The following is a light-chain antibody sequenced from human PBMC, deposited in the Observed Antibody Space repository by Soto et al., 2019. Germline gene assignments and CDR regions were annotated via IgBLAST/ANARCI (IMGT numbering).Light chain of an antibody. CDR3: QQYNDWPLT. V-gene: IGKV3-15*01. J-gene: IGKJ4*01. Sequence: EIVMTQSPATLSVSPGERATLSCRASQSVSSDLAWYQQKPGQAPRLLIYGASTRATGIPARFSGSGSGTEFTLTISSLQSEDFVVYYCQQYNDWPLTFGGGTKAEIK. CDR1: QSVSSD. CDR2: GAS.